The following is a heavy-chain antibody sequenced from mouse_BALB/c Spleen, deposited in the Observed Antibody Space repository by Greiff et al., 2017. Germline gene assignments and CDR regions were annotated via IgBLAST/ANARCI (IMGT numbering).Heavy chain of an antibody. V-gene: IGHV1-5*01. J-gene: IGHJ2*01. CDR3: TRPYYDDLTLGY. D-gene: IGHD2-13*01. CDR1: GYSFTSYW. Sequence: VQLQQSGTVLARPGASVKMSCKASGYSFTSYWMHWVKQRPGQGLEWIGAIYPGNSDTSYNQKFKGKAKLTAVTSTSTAYMELSSLTNEDSAVYYCTRPYYDDLTLGYWGQGTALTVSS. CDR2: IYPGNSDT.